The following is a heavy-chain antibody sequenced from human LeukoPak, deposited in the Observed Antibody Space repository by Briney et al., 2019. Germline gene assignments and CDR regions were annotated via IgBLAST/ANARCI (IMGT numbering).Heavy chain of an antibody. V-gene: IGHV4-59*01. CDR1: GGSFSGYY. CDR3: ARARGGDWDLFDY. Sequence: PSETLSLTCAVYGGSFSGYYWSWIRQPPGKGLEWIGYIYYSGSTNYNPSLKSRVTISVDTSKNQFSLKLSSVTAADTAVYYCARARGGDWDLFDYWGQGTLVTVSS. D-gene: IGHD3/OR15-3a*01. CDR2: IYYSGST. J-gene: IGHJ4*02.